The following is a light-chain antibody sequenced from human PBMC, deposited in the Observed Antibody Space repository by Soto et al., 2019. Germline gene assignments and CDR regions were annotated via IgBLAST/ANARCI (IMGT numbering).Light chain of an antibody. CDR2: KAP. CDR3: QHHTT. J-gene: IGKJ1*01. CDR1: QSISSW. Sequence: DIQMTQSPSTLSASVGGRVTITCRARQSISSWLAWYQQKPGKAPKLLIYKAPSLESGVPSRFSVSGFGTEFTFPISSLQHDDFVTYTGQHHTTFAEGTKV. V-gene: IGKV1-5*03.